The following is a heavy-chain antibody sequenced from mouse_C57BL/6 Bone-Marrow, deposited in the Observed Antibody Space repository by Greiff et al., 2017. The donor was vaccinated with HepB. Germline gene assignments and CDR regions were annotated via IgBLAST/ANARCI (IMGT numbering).Heavy chain of an antibody. Sequence: EVHLVESGDGLVKPGGSLKLSCAASGFTFSSYAMSWVRQTPEKRLEWVAYISSGGDYIYYADTVKGRFTISRDNARNTLYLQMSSLKSEDTAMYYCTRDRGWLLPWYFDVWGTGTTVTVSS. CDR3: TRDRGWLLPWYFDV. D-gene: IGHD2-3*01. J-gene: IGHJ1*03. CDR2: ISSGGDYI. V-gene: IGHV5-9-1*02. CDR1: GFTFSSYA.